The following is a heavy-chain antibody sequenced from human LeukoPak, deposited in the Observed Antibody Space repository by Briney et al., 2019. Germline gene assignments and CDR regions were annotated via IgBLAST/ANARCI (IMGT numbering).Heavy chain of an antibody. D-gene: IGHD3-10*01. V-gene: IGHV1-69*13. CDR3: ARVSSLGVRGPRGDYYYGMDV. CDR2: IIPIFGTA. CDR1: GGTFSSYA. J-gene: IGHJ6*04. Sequence: SVKVSCKASGGTFSSYAISWVRQAPGQGLEWMGGIIPIFGTANYAQKFQGRVTITADESTSTAYMELSSLRSEDTAVYYCARVSSLGVRGPRGDYYYGMDVWGKGTTVTVSS.